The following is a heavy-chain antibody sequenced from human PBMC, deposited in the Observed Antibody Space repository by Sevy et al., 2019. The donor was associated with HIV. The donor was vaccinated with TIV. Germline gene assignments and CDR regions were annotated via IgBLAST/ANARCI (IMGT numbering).Heavy chain of an antibody. Sequence: GESLKISCKGSGYSFTSYWIGWVRQMPGKGLEWMGIIYPGDSDTRYIPSFQGQVTISADKSISTAYLQWSSLKASDTAMYYCARHPAYYYSSRSYNFWLDVWGQGTTVTVSS. J-gene: IGHJ6*02. V-gene: IGHV5-51*01. CDR2: IYPGDSDT. D-gene: IGHD3-10*01. CDR3: ARHPAYYYSSRSYNFWLDV. CDR1: GYSFTSYW.